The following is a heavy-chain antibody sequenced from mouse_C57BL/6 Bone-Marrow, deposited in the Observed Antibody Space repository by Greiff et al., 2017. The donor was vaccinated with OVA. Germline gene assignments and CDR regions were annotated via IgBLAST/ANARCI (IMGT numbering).Heavy chain of an antibody. D-gene: IGHD2-5*01. V-gene: IGHV1-42*01. Sequence: EVKVEESGPELVKPGASVKISCKASGYSFTGYYMNWVKQSPEKSLEWIGEINPSTGGTTYNQKFKAKATLTVDKSSSTAYMQLKSLTSEDSAVYYCAPYSNYPLWYFDVWGTGTTVTVSS. J-gene: IGHJ1*03. CDR3: APYSNYPLWYFDV. CDR2: INPSTGGT. CDR1: GYSFTGYY.